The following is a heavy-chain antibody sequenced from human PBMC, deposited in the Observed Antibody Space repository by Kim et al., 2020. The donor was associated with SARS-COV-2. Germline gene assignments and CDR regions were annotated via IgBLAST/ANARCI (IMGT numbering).Heavy chain of an antibody. V-gene: IGHV3-21*01. D-gene: IGHD4-17*01. CDR2: ISSSSSYI. Sequence: GGSLRLSCAASGFTFSSYSMNWVRQAPGKGLEWVSSISSSSSYIYYADSVKGRFTISRDNAKNSLYLQMNSLRAEDTAVYYCANDFDYGGNSYYWGQGTLVTVSS. CDR1: GFTFSSYS. CDR3: ANDFDYGGNSYY. J-gene: IGHJ4*02.